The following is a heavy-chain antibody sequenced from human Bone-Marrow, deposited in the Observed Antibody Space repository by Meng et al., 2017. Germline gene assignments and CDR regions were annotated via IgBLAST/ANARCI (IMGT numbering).Heavy chain of an antibody. Sequence: LSLTCAASGFTVSSNYMSWVRQAPGKGLEWVSVIYSGGSTYYADSVKGRFTISRHNSKNTLYLQMNSLRAEDTAVYYCARDGYGSTKDYYYYGMDVWGQGTTVTVSS. CDR1: GFTVSSNY. D-gene: IGHD3-10*01. CDR2: IYSGGST. V-gene: IGHV3-53*04. J-gene: IGHJ6*02. CDR3: ARDGYGSTKDYYYYGMDV.